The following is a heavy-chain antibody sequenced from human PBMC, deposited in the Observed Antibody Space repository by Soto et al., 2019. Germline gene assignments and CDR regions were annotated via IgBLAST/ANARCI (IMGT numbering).Heavy chain of an antibody. CDR1: GGSISSGDYY. CDR3: ARGGYANYYDGMDV. CDR2: IYYSGST. Sequence: SETLSLTCTVSGGSISSGDYYWSWIRQPPGKGLEWIGYIYYSGSTYYNPSLKSRVTISVDTSKNQFSLKLSSVTAADTAVYYCARGGYANYYDGMDVWGQGTTVTVSS. V-gene: IGHV4-30-4*01. J-gene: IGHJ6*02. D-gene: IGHD2-15*01.